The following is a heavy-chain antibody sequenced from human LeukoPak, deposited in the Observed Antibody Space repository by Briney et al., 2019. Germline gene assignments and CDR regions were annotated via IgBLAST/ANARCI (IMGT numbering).Heavy chain of an antibody. CDR1: RGTFTSYE. CDR3: ARGEDYGTNSFDY. D-gene: IGHD4-17*01. V-gene: IGHV3-48*03. J-gene: IGHJ4*02. Sequence: GGAPRLSCAASRGTFTSYEINWVRQAPGKGLEKVSYITTSGRAIYYADSVKGRFTISRDNAKNSLYLQMNSLRAEDTAVYYCARGEDYGTNSFDYWGQGTLVTVSS. CDR2: ITTSGRAI.